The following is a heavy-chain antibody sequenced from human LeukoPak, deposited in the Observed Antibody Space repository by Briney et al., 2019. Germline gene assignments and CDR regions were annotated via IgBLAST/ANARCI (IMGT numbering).Heavy chain of an antibody. CDR3: ARGPGGYYDS. J-gene: IGHJ4*02. CDR2: IYSNGDT. Sequence: PGGSLRLSCAASGFSVSNNYMAWVRQAPGKGLEWVSVIYSNGDTHYADSVKGRFTISRDNSKNTLFLQMNSLRAEDTAVYHCARGPGGYYDSWGQGTLVTVSS. V-gene: IGHV3-66*01. D-gene: IGHD3-16*01. CDR1: GFSVSNNY.